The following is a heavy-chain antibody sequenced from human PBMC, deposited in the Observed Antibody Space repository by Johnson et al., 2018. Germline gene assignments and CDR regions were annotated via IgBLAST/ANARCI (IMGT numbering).Heavy chain of an antibody. CDR2: INSDGSST. D-gene: IGHD6-13*01. Sequence: VQLVQSGGGVVQPGRSLRLSCAASGFTFSNYWMHWVRQAPGKGLVWVSRINSDGSSTSYADSVEGRFTISRDIAKNTLYLQMNSLRAEDTAVYYCARDLWYSSSSYAFDIWGQGTIVTVSS. CDR3: ARDLWYSSSSYAFDI. CDR1: GFTFSNYW. V-gene: IGHV3-74*01. J-gene: IGHJ3*02.